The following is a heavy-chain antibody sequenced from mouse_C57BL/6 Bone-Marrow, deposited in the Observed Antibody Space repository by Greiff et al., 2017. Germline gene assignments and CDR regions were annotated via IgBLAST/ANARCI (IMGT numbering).Heavy chain of an antibody. J-gene: IGHJ4*01. CDR1: GYTFTSYW. D-gene: IGHD1-1*01. CDR2: IYPDSGST. V-gene: IGHV1-55*01. CDR3: ARSLPYGGAMDY. Sequence: VQLQQPGAELVKPGASVKMSCKASGYTFTSYWITWVKQRPGQGLEWIGDIYPDSGSTNYNEKFKSKATLTVDTSSSTAYMQLSSLTSEDSAVYYCARSLPYGGAMDYWGQGTSVTVSS.